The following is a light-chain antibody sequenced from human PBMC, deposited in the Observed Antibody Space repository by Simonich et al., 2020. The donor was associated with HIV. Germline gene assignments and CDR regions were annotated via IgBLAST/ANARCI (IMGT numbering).Light chain of an antibody. J-gene: IGKJ1*01. CDR3: QQCNNWPPT. CDR1: QSVSSY. CDR2: DAS. V-gene: IGKV3-11*01. Sequence: EIVLTQSPATLSLSPGERATLPCRASQSVSSYLAWYQQKPGQAPRLLIYDASNRATGIPARFSGSGSGTDFTLTISTMQSEDFAVYYCQQCNNWPPTFGQGTKVEIK.